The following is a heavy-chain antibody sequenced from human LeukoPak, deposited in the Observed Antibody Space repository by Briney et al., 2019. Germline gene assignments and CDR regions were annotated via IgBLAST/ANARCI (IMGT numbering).Heavy chain of an antibody. Sequence: SETLSLTCTVSGGSIGSYYWSWIRQPAGKGLEWIGRIYTSGSTNYNPSLKSRVTISVDKSKNQFSLKLSSVTAADTAVYYCASLKLDYYDSSGYSSAEYFQHWGQGTLVTVSS. D-gene: IGHD3-22*01. CDR1: GGSIGSYY. CDR3: ASLKLDYYDSSGYSSAEYFQH. J-gene: IGHJ1*01. CDR2: IYTSGST. V-gene: IGHV4-4*07.